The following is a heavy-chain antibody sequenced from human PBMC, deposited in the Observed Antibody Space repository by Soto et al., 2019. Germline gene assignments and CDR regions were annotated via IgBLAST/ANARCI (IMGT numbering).Heavy chain of an antibody. V-gene: IGHV3-23*01. Sequence: EVQLLESGGGLVQPGGSLRLSCTVSGVTFSNYAMNWVRQAPGKGLEWVSSLSGSGGTTSYADSVKGRFIISRDNSTNSLYLLMNSLRAEDTALYYGAKQRAGYGSGADTFYLDAWGQGALVTVAS. J-gene: IGHJ4*02. D-gene: IGHD3-10*01. CDR3: AKQRAGYGSGADTFYLDA. CDR2: LSGSGGTT. CDR1: GVTFSNYA.